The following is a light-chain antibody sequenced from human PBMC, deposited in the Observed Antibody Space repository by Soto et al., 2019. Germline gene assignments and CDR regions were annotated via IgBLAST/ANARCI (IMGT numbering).Light chain of an antibody. CDR3: QQYYSTPLT. CDR2: WAS. Sequence: DIVMTQSPDSLAVSLGERATINCKSSPSVLYSSHHKNYLAWYQQKPGQPPTLLIYWASTRESGVPDRFSGSGSGTDFTLTISSLQAEDVAVYYCQQYYSTPLTFGQGTKVEIK. CDR1: PSVLYSSHHKNY. J-gene: IGKJ1*01. V-gene: IGKV4-1*01.